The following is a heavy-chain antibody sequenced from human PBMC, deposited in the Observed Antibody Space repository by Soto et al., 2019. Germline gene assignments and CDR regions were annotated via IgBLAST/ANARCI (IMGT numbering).Heavy chain of an antibody. CDR2: IIPIFGTA. D-gene: IGHD2-15*01. V-gene: IGHV1-69*01. CDR3: ARAKDIVVADDYFDI. CDR1: GGTFSSYA. J-gene: IGHJ3*02. Sequence: QVQLVQSGAEVKKPGSSVKVSCKASGGTFSSYAISWVRQAPGQGLEWMGGIIPIFGTANYAQKVQGRVTITVDEATSTAYMELRSLRSEDTVGYYCARAKDIVVADDYFDIWGQGTMVTVSS.